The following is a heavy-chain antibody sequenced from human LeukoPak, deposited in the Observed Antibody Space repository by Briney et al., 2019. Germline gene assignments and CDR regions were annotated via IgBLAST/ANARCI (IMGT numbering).Heavy chain of an antibody. CDR2: MNPNSGNT. D-gene: IGHD5-12*01. CDR3: ALEGDSGPVGAFDI. Sequence: GASVKVSCKASGYTFTSYDINWVRQATGQGLEWMGWMNPNSGNTGYAQKFQGRVTITRNTSISTAYMELSSLRSEDTAVYYCALEGDSGPVGAFDIWGQGTMVTVSS. V-gene: IGHV1-8*03. CDR1: GYTFTSYD. J-gene: IGHJ3*02.